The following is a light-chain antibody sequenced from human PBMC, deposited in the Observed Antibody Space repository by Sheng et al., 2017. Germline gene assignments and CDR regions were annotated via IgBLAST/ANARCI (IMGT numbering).Light chain of an antibody. CDR3: QQLNSYPLT. CDR2: GAS. CDR1: QSVSSY. J-gene: IGKJ4*01. V-gene: IGKV3-11*01. Sequence: EIVLTQSPATLSLSPGERATLSCRASQSVSSYLAWYQQKPGQAPRLLSHGASNRATGIPARFSGSGSGTDFTLTISSLEPEDFATYYCQQLNSYPLTFGGGTKVEIK.